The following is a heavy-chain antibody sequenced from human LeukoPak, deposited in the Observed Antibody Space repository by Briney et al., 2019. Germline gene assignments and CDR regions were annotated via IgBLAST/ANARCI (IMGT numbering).Heavy chain of an antibody. CDR2: IIPILGIA. Sequence: GASVKVSCRASGGTFSSYTISWVRQAPGQGLEWIGRIIPILGIANYAQKFQGRVTITADKSTSTAYMELSSLRSEDTAVYYCASPRALYCSTTSCQTANGAFDIWGQGTKVTVSS. V-gene: IGHV1-69*02. J-gene: IGHJ3*02. D-gene: IGHD2-2*01. CDR3: ASPRALYCSTTSCQTANGAFDI. CDR1: GGTFSSYT.